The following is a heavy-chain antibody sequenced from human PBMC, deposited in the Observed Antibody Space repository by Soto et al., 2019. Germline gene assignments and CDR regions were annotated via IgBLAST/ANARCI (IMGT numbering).Heavy chain of an antibody. D-gene: IGHD3-22*01. J-gene: IGHJ6*01. Sequence: SETLSLTCTVSGGSISSSSYYWCWIRQPPGKGLEWIGNVYYGGSTYYSPSLKRRVNISVETSKSQFSLKLSSVTAADTAVYYCAGGDYYHSSGYYFYYYTMDVWGQATTVTVSS. CDR2: VYYGGST. V-gene: IGHV4-39*01. CDR1: GGSISSSSYY. CDR3: AGGDYYHSSGYYFYYYTMDV.